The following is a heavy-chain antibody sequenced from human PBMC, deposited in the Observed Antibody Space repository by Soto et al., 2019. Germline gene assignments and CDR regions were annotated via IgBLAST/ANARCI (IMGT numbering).Heavy chain of an antibody. V-gene: IGHV3-23*01. D-gene: IGHD1-26*01. CDR1: GFTFSSYA. Sequence: EVQLLESGGGLVQPGGSLRLSCAASGFTFSSYAMSWVRQAPGKGLEWVSAISGSGGSTYYADSVKGRFTISRDNSNNTLYLQMNSLRADDTAVYYWANDEKVGVFDYWGQGTLVTFSS. J-gene: IGHJ4*02. CDR2: ISGSGGST. CDR3: ANDEKVGVFDY.